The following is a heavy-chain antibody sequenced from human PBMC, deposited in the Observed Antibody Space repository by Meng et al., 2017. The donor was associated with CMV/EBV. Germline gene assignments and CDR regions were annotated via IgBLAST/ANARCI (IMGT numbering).Heavy chain of an antibody. CDR1: GYSISSGYY. J-gene: IGHJ4*02. CDR3: ARDDCSGGSCYGY. D-gene: IGHD2-15*01. Sequence: SETLSLTCTVSGYSISSGYYWGWIRQPPEKGLEWIGSIYHSGSTYYNPSLKSRVTISVDTSKNQFSLKLSSVTAADTAVYYCARDDCSGGSCYGYWGQGTLVTVSS. V-gene: IGHV4-38-2*02. CDR2: IYHSGST.